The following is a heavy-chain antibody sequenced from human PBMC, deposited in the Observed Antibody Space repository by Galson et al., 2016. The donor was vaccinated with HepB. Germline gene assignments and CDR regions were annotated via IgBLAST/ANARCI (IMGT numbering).Heavy chain of an antibody. J-gene: IGHJ3*02. V-gene: IGHV3-30*03. CDR3: ALLEVVRVGEEVIDS. CDR2: ISFDGSNE. D-gene: IGHD1-1*01. CDR1: GFRFRSYA. Sequence: SLRLSCAASGFRFRSYAMHWVRQAPGKGLQWVSTISFDGSNEYYVDSVKGRFTISRDNSKNMLYLQMTRLRPEDTAVYFCALLEVVRVGEEVIDSWGRGTMVTLAA.